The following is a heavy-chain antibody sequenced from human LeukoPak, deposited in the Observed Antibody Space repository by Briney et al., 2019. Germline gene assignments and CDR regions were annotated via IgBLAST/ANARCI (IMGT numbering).Heavy chain of an antibody. CDR1: GGTFSSYA. V-gene: IGHV1-69*13. CDR2: IIPIFGTA. D-gene: IGHD3-10*01. J-gene: IGHJ6*03. CDR3: AREVFGELRDYYYYYYMDV. Sequence: GASVKVSCKASGGTFSSYAISWVRQAPGQGLEWMGRIIPIFGTANYAQKFQGRVTITADESTSTAYMELSSLRSEDTAVYYCAREVFGELRDYYYYYYMDVWGKGTTVTVSS.